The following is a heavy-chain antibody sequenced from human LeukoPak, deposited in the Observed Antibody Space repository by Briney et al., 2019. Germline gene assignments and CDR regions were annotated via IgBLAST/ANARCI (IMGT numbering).Heavy chain of an antibody. V-gene: IGHV3-49*04. Sequence: PGGSLRLSCTTSGFTFGDYAMSWVRQAPGKGLEWVGFIRSKAYGGTTGYAASVKGRFTISRDDSKSIAYLQTNSLKTEDTAVYYCTRLSLGGWYPSYWGQGTLVTVSS. CDR2: IRSKAYGGTT. J-gene: IGHJ4*02. CDR3: TRLSLGGWYPSY. D-gene: IGHD6-19*01. CDR1: GFTFGDYA.